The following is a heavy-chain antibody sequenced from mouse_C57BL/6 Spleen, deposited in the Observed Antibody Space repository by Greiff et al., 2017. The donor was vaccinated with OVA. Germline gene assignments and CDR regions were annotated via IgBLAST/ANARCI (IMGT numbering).Heavy chain of an antibody. CDR2: INSDGSST. CDR1: GFTFSDYY. J-gene: IGHJ1*03. D-gene: IGHD5-2*01. Sequence: DVKLVESEGGLVQPGSSMKLSCTASGFTFSDYYMAWVRQVPEKGLEWVANINSDGSSTYYLDSLKSRFIISRDNAKNILYLQMSSLKSEDTATYYCARGDGIRFDVWGTGTTVTVSS. CDR3: ARGDGIRFDV. V-gene: IGHV5-16*01.